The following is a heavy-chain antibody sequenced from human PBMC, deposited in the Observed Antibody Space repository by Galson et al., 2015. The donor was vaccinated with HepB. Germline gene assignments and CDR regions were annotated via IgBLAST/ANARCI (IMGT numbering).Heavy chain of an antibody. CDR1: GFTFGDYA. J-gene: IGHJ1*01. CDR3: TRGYYYDSSGYYYVGYFQH. Sequence: SLRLSCAASGFTFGDYAMSWFRQAPGKGLEWVGFIRSKAYGGTTEYAASVKGRFTISRDDSKSIAYLQVNSLKTEDTAVYYCTRGYYYDSSGYYYVGYFQHWGQGTPVTVSS. V-gene: IGHV3-49*03. CDR2: IRSKAYGGTT. D-gene: IGHD3-22*01.